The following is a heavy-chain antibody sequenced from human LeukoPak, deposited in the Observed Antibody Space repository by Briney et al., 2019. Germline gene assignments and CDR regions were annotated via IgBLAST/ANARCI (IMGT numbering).Heavy chain of an antibody. CDR2: FDPEDDDT. J-gene: IGHJ4*02. D-gene: IGHD4-17*01. CDR3: TTDTRDYGDY. V-gene: IGHV1-24*01. CDR1: GYPLTDLS. Sequence: ASVKVSCKVSGYPLTDLSIHWVRQAPGKGLEWMGGFDPEDDDTIYAQKFQGRVSMTEDASTDTAYMELSSLRSEDTAVYYCTTDTRDYGDYWGQGTLVTVSS.